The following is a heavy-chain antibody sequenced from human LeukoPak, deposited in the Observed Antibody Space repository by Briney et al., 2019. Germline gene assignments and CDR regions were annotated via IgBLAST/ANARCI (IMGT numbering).Heavy chain of an antibody. CDR1: GYTFTSYD. Sequence: ASVKVSCKASGYTFTSYDINWVRQATGQGLEWMGWMNPNSGNTGYAQKFQGRVTITRNTSISTAYMELSSLRSEDTAVYYCARESSSGYGYVFRYWGQGTLVIVSS. D-gene: IGHD5-18*01. V-gene: IGHV1-8*03. CDR3: ARESSSGYGYVFRY. J-gene: IGHJ4*02. CDR2: MNPNSGNT.